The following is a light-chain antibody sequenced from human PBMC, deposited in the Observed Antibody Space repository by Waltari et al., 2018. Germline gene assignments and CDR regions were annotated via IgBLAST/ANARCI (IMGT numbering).Light chain of an antibody. J-gene: IGKJ2*01. Sequence: ESVLTQSPGTLSLSPGERATLSCRASQSVSSNYLAWYQQNPGQAPRLLIYGASSRATGIPDRFSVSGSGTDFTLTISRLEPEDFAVYYCQQYGRSPYTFGQGTKLEIK. CDR1: QSVSSNY. CDR2: GAS. V-gene: IGKV3-20*01. CDR3: QQYGRSPYT.